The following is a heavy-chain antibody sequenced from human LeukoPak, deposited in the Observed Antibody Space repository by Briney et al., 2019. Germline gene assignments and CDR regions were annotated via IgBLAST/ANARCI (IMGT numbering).Heavy chain of an antibody. CDR1: GFTFSSYW. Sequence: PGGSLRLSCAASGFTFSSYWMSWVRQAPGKGLEWVANIKQDGSEKYYVDSVKGRFTISRDNAKNSLYLQMNSLRAEDTAVYYCARDPINDYGDYDSPLVYYWGQGTLVTVSS. CDR2: IKQDGSEK. J-gene: IGHJ4*02. CDR3: ARDPINDYGDYDSPLVYY. V-gene: IGHV3-7*01. D-gene: IGHD4-17*01.